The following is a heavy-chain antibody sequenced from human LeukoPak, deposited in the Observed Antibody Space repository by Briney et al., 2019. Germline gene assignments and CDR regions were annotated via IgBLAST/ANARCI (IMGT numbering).Heavy chain of an antibody. V-gene: IGHV3-20*04. CDR3: ARDPSGVGASLFDY. Sequence: GGSLRLSCAASGFTFDDYGMSWVRQAPGKGLEWVSGINWNGGSTGYADSVKGRFTISRDNAKNSLYLQMNSLRAEDTALYYCARDPSGVGASLFDYWGQGTLVTVSS. D-gene: IGHD1-26*01. CDR2: INWNGGST. J-gene: IGHJ4*02. CDR1: GFTFDDYG.